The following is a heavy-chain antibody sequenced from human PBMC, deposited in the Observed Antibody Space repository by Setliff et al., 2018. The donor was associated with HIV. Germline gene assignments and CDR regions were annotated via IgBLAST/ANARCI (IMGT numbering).Heavy chain of an antibody. V-gene: IGHV1-18*04. CDR2: TYIGAT. CDR3: ATGGGQSFDY. D-gene: IGHD1-26*01. J-gene: IGHJ4*02. CDR1: GYTFTSYG. Sequence: ASVKVSCKASGYTFTSYGMNWVRQAPGQGLEWMGWTYIGATNYAQKLRDRLTVTTDTSTSTAYMELRSLSPDDTAVYYCATGGGQSFDYWGRGTLVTVSS.